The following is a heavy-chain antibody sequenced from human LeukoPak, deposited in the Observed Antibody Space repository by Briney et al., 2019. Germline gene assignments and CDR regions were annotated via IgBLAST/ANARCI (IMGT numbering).Heavy chain of an antibody. D-gene: IGHD2-2*02. V-gene: IGHV4-59*01. CDR2: IYYSGST. Sequence: PSETLSLTCTVSGGSISSYYWSWIRQPPGKGLEWIGYIYYSGSTNYNPSLKSRVTISVDTSKNQFSLKLSSVTAADTAVYYCARGGYQLLYLPFDYWGQGTLVTVSS. J-gene: IGHJ4*02. CDR1: GGSISSYY. CDR3: ARGGYQLLYLPFDY.